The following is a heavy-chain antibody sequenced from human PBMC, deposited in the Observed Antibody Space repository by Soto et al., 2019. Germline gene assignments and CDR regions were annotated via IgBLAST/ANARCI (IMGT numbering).Heavy chain of an antibody. CDR3: ARHSLALRKNNWFDP. D-gene: IGHD3-3*02. J-gene: IGHJ5*02. CDR1: GDSIISSDFY. Sequence: SETLSLTCTVSGDSIISSDFYWCWVRQPPGKGLEWIGSIFYLWSSYYNPSLKSRVTMSVDTSKNQFSLRLRSVTAADTALYFCARHSLALRKNNWFDPWGQGIMVTVSS. V-gene: IGHV4-39*01. CDR2: IFYLWSS.